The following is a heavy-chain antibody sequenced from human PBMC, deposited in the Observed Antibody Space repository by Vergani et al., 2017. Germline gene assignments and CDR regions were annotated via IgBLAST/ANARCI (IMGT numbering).Heavy chain of an antibody. CDR2: IYYSGST. Sequence: QVQLQESGPGLVKPSETLSLTCTVSGGSISSYYWSWIRQPPGEGLEWIGYIYYSGSTNYNPSLKSRVTISVDTSKNQFSLKLSSVTAADTAVYYCARDGYYYDSSGYYRAFDYWGQGTLVTVSS. CDR1: GGSISSYY. J-gene: IGHJ4*02. V-gene: IGHV4-59*01. D-gene: IGHD3-22*01. CDR3: ARDGYYYDSSGYYRAFDY.